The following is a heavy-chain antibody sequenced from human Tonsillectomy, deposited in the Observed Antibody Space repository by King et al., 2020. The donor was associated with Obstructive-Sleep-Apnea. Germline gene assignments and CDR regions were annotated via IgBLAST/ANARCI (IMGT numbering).Heavy chain of an antibody. J-gene: IGHJ4*02. CDR3: ARDQGYSGYDFIDY. CDR1: GFTLSFYA. D-gene: IGHD5-12*01. CDR2: ISNDGSKK. Sequence: QLVQSGGGVVQPGRSLRLSCAASGFTLSFYAMHWVRQAPGKGLDWVALISNDGSKKKYADSVRGRFTISRDNSKNTLYLQVNSLRAEDTAVYYCARDQGYSGYDFIDYWGQGTLVTVSS. V-gene: IGHV3-30*04.